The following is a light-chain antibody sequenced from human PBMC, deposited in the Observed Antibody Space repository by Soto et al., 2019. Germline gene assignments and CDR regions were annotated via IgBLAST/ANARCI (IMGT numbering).Light chain of an antibody. J-gene: IGLJ1*01. CDR1: SDGLHGYTY. V-gene: IGLV2-8*01. Sequence: QSVLTQPASVSGSPGQSVTISCTGISDGLHGYTYVSWYQHHPDKAPNLIIYEVVQRPSGVPDRFSGSKSGNTASLTVSGLQAADEADYFCKSYAGSNTYVFGSGTKLTVL. CDR3: KSYAGSNTYV. CDR2: EVV.